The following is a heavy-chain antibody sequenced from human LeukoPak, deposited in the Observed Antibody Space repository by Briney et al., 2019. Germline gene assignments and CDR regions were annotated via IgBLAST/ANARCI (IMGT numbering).Heavy chain of an antibody. J-gene: IGHJ4*02. V-gene: IGHV1-2*02. Sequence: ASVKVSCNASGYTFTGYYMHWVRQAPGQGLEWMGWINPNSGGTNYAQKFQGRVTMTRDTSISTAYMELSRLRSDDTTVYYCARDRDCSGGSCYAAWHYWGQGTLVTVSS. CDR3: ARDRDCSGGSCYAAWHY. CDR1: GYTFTGYY. D-gene: IGHD2-15*01. CDR2: INPNSGGT.